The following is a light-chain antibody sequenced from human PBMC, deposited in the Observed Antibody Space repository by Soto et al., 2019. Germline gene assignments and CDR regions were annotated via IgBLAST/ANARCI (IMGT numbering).Light chain of an antibody. J-gene: IGKJ4*01. V-gene: IGKV3-20*01. CDR2: DAS. CDR1: QSVSNNY. Sequence: EIVLTQSPDTLSLSPWERATLSCRASQSVSNNYLAWYQQKPGQAPRFLIFDASSKATGIPDRFSGSGSGTDFTLTISRLEPEDFAVYYCQQYGSTPLTFGGGTKVDIE. CDR3: QQYGSTPLT.